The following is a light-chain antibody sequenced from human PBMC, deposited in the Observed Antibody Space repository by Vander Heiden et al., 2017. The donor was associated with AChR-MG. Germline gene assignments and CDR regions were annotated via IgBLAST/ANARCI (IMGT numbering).Light chain of an antibody. CDR1: SSNIGAGYD. J-gene: IGLJ2*01. CDR3: QSYDSSLSGSGV. CDR2: GNS. Sequence: QSVLTQPPSVSGPPGQRITTSCTGSSSNIGAGYDVHWYQHVPGTAPKLLIYGNSNRPSGVPDRFSGSKSGTSASLAITGLQAEDEADYYCQSYDSSLSGSGVFGGGTKLTVL. V-gene: IGLV1-40*01.